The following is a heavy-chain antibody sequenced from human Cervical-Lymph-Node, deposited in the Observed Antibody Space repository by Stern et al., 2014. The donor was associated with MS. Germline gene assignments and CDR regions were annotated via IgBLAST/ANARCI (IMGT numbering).Heavy chain of an antibody. D-gene: IGHD2-15*01. Sequence: VQLVQSGGGLVQPGGSLRLSCAASGFTFSTYWMHWVRQAPGKGLMWISRIKTDGSSAHYADSVKGRFTISRDNAKNTVYLQMDSLRAEDTAVYYCTRDPIVVMSHYYYGMDVWGQGTTVTVSS. J-gene: IGHJ6*02. CDR1: GFTFSTYW. V-gene: IGHV3-74*01. CDR2: IKTDGSSA. CDR3: TRDPIVVMSHYYYGMDV.